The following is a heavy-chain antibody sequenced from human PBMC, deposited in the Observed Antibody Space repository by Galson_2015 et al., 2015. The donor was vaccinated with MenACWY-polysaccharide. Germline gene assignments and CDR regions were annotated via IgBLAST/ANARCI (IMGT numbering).Heavy chain of an antibody. J-gene: IGHJ6*02. CDR3: TRADGPHYRYGMDV. D-gene: IGHD4-11*01. CDR2: TTHSGAT. Sequence: ETLSRTWAVDDGSFSGHYYGWIRQSAGGGLKWIGETTHSGATNYEVSLKSRVTISVDSSKNQVSLKMISVSAADTAVYYCTRADGPHYRYGMDVWGQGTTVTVSS. V-gene: IGHV4-34*01. CDR1: DGSFSGHY.